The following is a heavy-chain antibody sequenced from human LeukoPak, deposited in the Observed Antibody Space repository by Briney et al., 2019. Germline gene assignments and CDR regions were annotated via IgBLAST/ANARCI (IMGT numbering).Heavy chain of an antibody. CDR2: IYTGVST. D-gene: IGHD3-10*01. V-gene: IGHV3-53*01. CDR3: AKDLHYGSGSYGD. J-gene: IGHJ4*02. Sequence: GGSLRLSCAASGFTVSNNYMSWVRQAPGKGLEWVSVIYTGVSTYYADSVKGRFAISRDNSKNTLYLQMNSLRAEDTAVYYCAKDLHYGSGSYGDWGQGTLVTVSS. CDR1: GFTVSNNY.